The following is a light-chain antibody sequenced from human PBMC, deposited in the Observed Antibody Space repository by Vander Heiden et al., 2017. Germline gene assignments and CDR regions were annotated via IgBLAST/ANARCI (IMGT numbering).Light chain of an antibody. CDR2: GAS. CDR1: QSVSDN. J-gene: IGKJ4*01. CDR3: QQDNNWPPYT. V-gene: IGKV3-15*01. Sequence: EIVMTQSPGTLSVSPGERATLSCRASQSVSDNLAWYQLIPGQAPRLLIYGASTRVTGIPARFSGSGSGTEFTLTISSLQSEDFAVYYCQQDNNWPPYTFGGGTKVEIK.